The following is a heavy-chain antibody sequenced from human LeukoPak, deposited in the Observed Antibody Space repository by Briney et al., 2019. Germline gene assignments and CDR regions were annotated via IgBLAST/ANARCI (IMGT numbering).Heavy chain of an antibody. CDR3: ARTDSSGYYFDY. V-gene: IGHV4-59*01. D-gene: IGHD3-22*01. CDR2: IYYSGST. CDR1: GGSISSYY. J-gene: IGHJ4*02. Sequence: SETLSLTCTVSGGSISSYYWSWIRQPPGKGLEWIGYIYYSGSTNYNPSLKSRVTISVDTSKNQFSLKLSSVTAADTAVYYCARTDSSGYYFDYWGQGTLVTVSS.